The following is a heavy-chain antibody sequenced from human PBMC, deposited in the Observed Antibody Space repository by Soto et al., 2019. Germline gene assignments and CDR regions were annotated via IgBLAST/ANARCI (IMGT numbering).Heavy chain of an antibody. V-gene: IGHV1-69*01. Sequence: SVKVSFKASGGTFSSYAISWVRQAPGQGLXWMGGIIPIFGTANYAQKFQGRVTITADESTSTAYMELSSLRSEDTAVYYCARVPRRYCSSTSCFLARFDPWGQGTLVTVSS. J-gene: IGHJ5*02. CDR1: GGTFSSYA. D-gene: IGHD2-2*01. CDR3: ARVPRRYCSSTSCFLARFDP. CDR2: IIPIFGTA.